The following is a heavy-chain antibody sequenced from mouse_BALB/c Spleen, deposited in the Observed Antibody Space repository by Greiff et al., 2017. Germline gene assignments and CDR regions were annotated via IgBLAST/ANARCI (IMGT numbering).Heavy chain of an antibody. Sequence: VQLQQSGAELVKPGASVKLSCTASGFNIKDTHMHWVKQRPEQGLEWIGRIDPANGNTKYDPKFQGKATITADTSSNTAYLQLSSLTSEDTAVYYCARGYDDAMDYWGQGTSVTVSS. V-gene: IGHV14-3*02. CDR2: IDPANGNT. CDR1: GFNIKDTH. J-gene: IGHJ4*01. CDR3: ARGYDDAMDY. D-gene: IGHD2-14*01.